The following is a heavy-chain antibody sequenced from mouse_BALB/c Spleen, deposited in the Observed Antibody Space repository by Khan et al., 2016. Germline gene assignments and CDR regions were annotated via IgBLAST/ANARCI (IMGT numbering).Heavy chain of an antibody. J-gene: IGHJ3*01. CDR1: GYSITSDYA. Sequence: EVQLQESGPGLVRPSQSLSLTCTVTGYSITSDYAWNWIRQFPGKKLEWMGYISYSGTTSYNPSLKSRVSITRDTSKNQFFLQLTSVTTEDTATSSVTTRHDCGSSSFAYWGQGTLVTVSA. D-gene: IGHD1-1*01. V-gene: IGHV3-2*02. CDR2: ISYSGTT. CDR3: TTRHDCGSSSFAY.